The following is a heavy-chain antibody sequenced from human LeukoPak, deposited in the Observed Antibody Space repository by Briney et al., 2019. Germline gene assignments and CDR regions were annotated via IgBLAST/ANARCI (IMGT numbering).Heavy chain of an antibody. Sequence: PGGSLRLSCAASGFTFRDYAMSWVRQAPGQGLEWVSTIDKSANWTYYADSVKGRFTVSRENSKNTLYLQMSSLRAEETAVYYCAKMSGGELENNFFHYWGQGTLVTVSS. D-gene: IGHD1-7*01. CDR2: IDKSANWT. CDR3: AKMSGGELENNFFHY. CDR1: GFTFRDYA. J-gene: IGHJ4*02. V-gene: IGHV3-23*05.